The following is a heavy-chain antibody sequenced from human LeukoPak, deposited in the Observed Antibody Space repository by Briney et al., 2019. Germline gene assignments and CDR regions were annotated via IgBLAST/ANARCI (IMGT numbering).Heavy chain of an antibody. V-gene: IGHV3-7*01. J-gene: IGHJ4*02. Sequence: PGGSLRLSCVASGFTFSGSWMTWVRQAPGRGLQWLGYISPDGNLKSYVDSVKGRSTISRDNARNSVYLQISSLRVEDTSVYYCARDPAYGALDYWGQGALVAVSS. CDR2: ISPDGNLK. D-gene: IGHD4-17*01. CDR1: GFTFSGSW. CDR3: ARDPAYGALDY.